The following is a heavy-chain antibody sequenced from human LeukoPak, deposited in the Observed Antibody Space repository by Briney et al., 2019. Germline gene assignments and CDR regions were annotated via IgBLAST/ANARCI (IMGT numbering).Heavy chain of an antibody. Sequence: ASVKVSCKASGYTFTSYDINWLRQASGQGLEWMGWINPNSGGTNYAQKFQGRVTMTRDTSISTAYMELSRLRSDDTAVYYCARVEWELQENFDYWGQGTLVTVSS. J-gene: IGHJ4*02. V-gene: IGHV1-2*02. D-gene: IGHD1-26*01. CDR3: ARVEWELQENFDY. CDR2: INPNSGGT. CDR1: GYTFTSYD.